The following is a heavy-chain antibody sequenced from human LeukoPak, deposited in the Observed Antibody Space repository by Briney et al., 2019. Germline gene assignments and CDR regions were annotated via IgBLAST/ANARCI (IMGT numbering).Heavy chain of an antibody. J-gene: IGHJ4*02. V-gene: IGHV3-23*01. D-gene: IGHD3-22*01. CDR3: AKNGEITMIVVVTPYYFDY. CDR2: ISGSGGST. Sequence: GGSLRLSCAASGFTFSSYAMSWVRQAPGKGLEWVSAISGSGGSTYYADSVKGRFTISRDNSKNTLYLQMNSLRAEDTAVYHCAKNGEITMIVVVTPYYFDYWGQGTLVTVSS. CDR1: GFTFSSYA.